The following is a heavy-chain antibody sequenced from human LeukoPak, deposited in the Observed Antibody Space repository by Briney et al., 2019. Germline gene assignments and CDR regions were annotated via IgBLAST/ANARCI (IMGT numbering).Heavy chain of an antibody. D-gene: IGHD3-16*01. J-gene: IGHJ6*03. V-gene: IGHV4-30-4*08. CDR2: IYYSGST. Sequence: SQTLSLTCSVSGGSISSGNYYWSWIRQPPGEGLEWIGFIYYSGSTYYNPSLKSRVIISVDTSKNHFSLKLSSVTAADTAVYYCARAGGINYYMDVWGKGTTVTVSS. CDR3: ARAGGINYYMDV. CDR1: GGSISSGNYY.